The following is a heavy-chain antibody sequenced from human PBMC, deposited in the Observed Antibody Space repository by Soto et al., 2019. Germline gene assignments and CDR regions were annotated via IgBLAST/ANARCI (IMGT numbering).Heavy chain of an antibody. D-gene: IGHD6-6*01. CDR3: ARSIAVPSGHIDH. CDR1: GGSMSGYY. Sequence: QVQLQESGPGLVKPSETLSLTCRVSGGSMSGYYWSWVRLAPGKGLEWIGYVYYTGSTNYNPSLQSRVRIAVDTSNKHFSLSLSLVTAADTAVYFCARSIAVPSGHIDHWGQGIRVTISS. CDR2: VYYTGST. V-gene: IGHV4-59*01. J-gene: IGHJ4*02.